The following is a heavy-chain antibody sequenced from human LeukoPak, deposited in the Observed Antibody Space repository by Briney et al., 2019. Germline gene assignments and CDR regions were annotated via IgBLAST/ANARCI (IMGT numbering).Heavy chain of an antibody. CDR2: IYYSGST. CDR1: DGSISSSSYY. J-gene: IGHJ4*02. D-gene: IGHD4-17*01. CDR3: ASRRLRGTPIDY. V-gene: IGHV4-39*01. Sequence: SETLSLTCTVSDGSISSSSYYWGWIRQPPGKGLEWIGSIYYSGSTYYNPSLKSRVTISVDTSKNQFSLKLSSVTAADTAVYYCASRRLRGTPIDYWGQGTLVTVSS.